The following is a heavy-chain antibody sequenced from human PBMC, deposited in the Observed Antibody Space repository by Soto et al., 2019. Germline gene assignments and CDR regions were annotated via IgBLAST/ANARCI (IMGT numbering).Heavy chain of an antibody. Sequence: PSETLSLTCSVSDDSINSDKYYWGWIRQPPGKGLEWIGSIHYRGNAYYSPSLQTRVTISLDKSRSQFSLKLNSVTAADTAVYFCARLAAVDSGLDYWGQGTLVTVSS. CDR1: DDSINSDKYY. CDR3: ARLAAVDSGLDY. J-gene: IGHJ4*02. V-gene: IGHV4-39*01. D-gene: IGHD6-13*01. CDR2: IHYRGNA.